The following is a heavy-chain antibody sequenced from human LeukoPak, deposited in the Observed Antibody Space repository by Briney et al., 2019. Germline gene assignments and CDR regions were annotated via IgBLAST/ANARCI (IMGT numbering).Heavy chain of an antibody. D-gene: IGHD2-2*01. CDR1: GYTFTSYD. V-gene: IGHV1-8*03. CDR3: ASRGDIVVVPAAGYYYYYMDV. J-gene: IGHJ6*03. Sequence: ASVKVSCKASGYTFTSYDINWVRQATGQGLEWMGWMNPNSGNTGYAQKFQGRVTITRNTSISTAYMELSSLRSEDTAVYYCASRGDIVVVPAAGYYYYYMDVWGKGTTVTVSS. CDR2: MNPNSGNT.